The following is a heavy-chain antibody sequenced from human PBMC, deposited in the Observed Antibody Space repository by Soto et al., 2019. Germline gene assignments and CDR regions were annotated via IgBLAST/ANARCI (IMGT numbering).Heavy chain of an antibody. Sequence: QITLKKSGHTLVKPTQTLTLTCTFSGFSLTTDRVGVGWIRQPPGEALEWLAVIYWDDSKTYRPSLESRLTITKDTSKNQVALTMTNMDSLDTATYYCAHAYGGRSLSWGQGTLVTVSS. V-gene: IGHV2-5*02. CDR3: AHAYGGRSLS. CDR1: GFSLTTDRVG. J-gene: IGHJ5*02. D-gene: IGHD1-26*01. CDR2: IYWDDSK.